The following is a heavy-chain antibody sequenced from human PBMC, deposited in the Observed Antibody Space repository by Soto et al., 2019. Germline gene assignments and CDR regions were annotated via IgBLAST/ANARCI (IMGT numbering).Heavy chain of an antibody. D-gene: IGHD3-16*01. J-gene: IGHJ4*01. CDR2: IYYSGST. CDR3: ARGYGGNSDY. CDR1: GGSNSSYY. V-gene: IGHV4-59*01. Sequence: DTLSRTCTGCGGSNSSYYWSWIRQPPGKGLEWIGYIYYSGSTNYNPSLKSRVTISVDTSKNQFSLKLSSVAASDSAVYYCARGYGGNSDYWRNGTLVTV.